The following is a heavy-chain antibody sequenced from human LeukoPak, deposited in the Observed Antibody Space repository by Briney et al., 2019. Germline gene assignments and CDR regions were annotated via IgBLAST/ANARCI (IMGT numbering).Heavy chain of an antibody. CDR2: MYSRGST. CDR3: ARHYLYGDPPAFDI. D-gene: IGHD4-17*01. CDR1: GGSISSYS. Sequence: SETLSLTCTVSGGSISSYSWSWIRQPPGKGLEWIGYMYSRGSTNDNPPLKSRVTISRDTSKNQLSLRVTSVTAADTAMYYCARHYLYGDPPAFDIWGQGTMVTVSS. J-gene: IGHJ3*02. V-gene: IGHV4-59*08.